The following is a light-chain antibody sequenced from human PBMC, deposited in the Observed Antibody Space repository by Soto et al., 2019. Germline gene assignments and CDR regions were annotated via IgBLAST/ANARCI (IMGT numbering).Light chain of an antibody. CDR2: DAS. V-gene: IGKV1-39*01. CDR1: QSIITY. J-gene: IGKJ1*01. Sequence: DVQMTQSPSSLSTSVGDRVTITCRASQSIITYLSWYQLRPGKAPKLLVYDASKLESGVPSRFSGSGSGTDFTLNIRSLQPEDFATYSCQQNYIAPPTFGQGTKVEIK. CDR3: QQNYIAPPT.